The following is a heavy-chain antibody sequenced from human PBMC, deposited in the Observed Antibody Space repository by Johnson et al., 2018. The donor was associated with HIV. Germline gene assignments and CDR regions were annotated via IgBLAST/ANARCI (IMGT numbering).Heavy chain of an antibody. CDR2: ISGSGGVT. Sequence: MLLVESGGGLVQPGESLRLSCAASGFTFSRYAVSWVRQAPGKGLAWVSQISGSGGVTYYAASVKGRVTISRDNSKNTLYLQMSRLRAEDTAVYYRAKGYSSGYGAFDIWGQGTMVTVSS. J-gene: IGHJ3*02. V-gene: IGHV3-23*04. CDR3: AKGYSSGYGAFDI. CDR1: GFTFSRYA. D-gene: IGHD5-18*01.